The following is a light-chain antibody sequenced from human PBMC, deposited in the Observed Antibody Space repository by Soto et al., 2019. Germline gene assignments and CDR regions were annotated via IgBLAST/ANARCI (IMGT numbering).Light chain of an antibody. CDR3: QTWGTGPAV. CDR2: LNSDGSH. Sequence: QPVLTQSPSSSASLGASAKLTCTLSSGHSSYAIAWPQQQPEKGPRYLMKLNSDGSHSKGDGIPDRVSGSSSGAERYRTISSLQSEDEADYYCQTWGTGPAVFGGGTQMTVL. J-gene: IGLJ7*01. V-gene: IGLV4-69*01. CDR1: SGHSSYA.